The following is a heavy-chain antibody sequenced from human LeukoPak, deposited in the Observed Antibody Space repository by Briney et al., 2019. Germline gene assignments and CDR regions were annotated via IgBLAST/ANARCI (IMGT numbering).Heavy chain of an antibody. D-gene: IGHD3-22*01. CDR1: GYIFTTYA. CDR3: ASSSSGYYFYTTPAAFDY. V-gene: IGHV1-3*01. CDR2: INADDGDT. J-gene: IGHJ4*02. Sequence: GASVKVSCKTSGYIFTTYAIHWVRQAPGRGLEWMGLINADDGDTRYSQKFQGRVTITADESTSTAYMELSSLRSEDTAVYYCASSSSGYYFYTTPAAFDYWGQGTLVTVSS.